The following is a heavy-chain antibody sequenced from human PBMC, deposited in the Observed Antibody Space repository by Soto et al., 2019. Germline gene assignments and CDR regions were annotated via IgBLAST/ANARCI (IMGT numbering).Heavy chain of an antibody. CDR2: IWYDGSNK. Sequence: GGSLRLSCAASGFTFSSYGMHWVRQAPGKGLEWVAVIWYDGSNKYYADSVKGRFTISRDNSKNTLYLQMNSLRAEDTAVYYCARDSGSSWYASFDYWGQGTLVTVSS. CDR3: ARDSGSSWYASFDY. V-gene: IGHV3-33*01. J-gene: IGHJ4*02. CDR1: GFTFSSYG. D-gene: IGHD6-13*01.